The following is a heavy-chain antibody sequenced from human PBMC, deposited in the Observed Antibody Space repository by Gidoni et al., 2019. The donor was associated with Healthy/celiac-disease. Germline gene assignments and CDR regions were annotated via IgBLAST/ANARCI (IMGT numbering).Heavy chain of an antibody. D-gene: IGHD1-26*01. Sequence: QVQLVQSGAEVKKPGASVKVSCMVSGYTLPELSMHWVRQAPGKGLEWMGGFEPEDGETIYAQKFQGRVTMTEDTSTDTAYMELSSLRSEDTAVYYCATTLSYYSGTKGDYFDYWGQGTLVTVSS. J-gene: IGHJ4*02. CDR2: FEPEDGET. CDR3: ATTLSYYSGTKGDYFDY. CDR1: GYTLPELS. V-gene: IGHV1-24*01.